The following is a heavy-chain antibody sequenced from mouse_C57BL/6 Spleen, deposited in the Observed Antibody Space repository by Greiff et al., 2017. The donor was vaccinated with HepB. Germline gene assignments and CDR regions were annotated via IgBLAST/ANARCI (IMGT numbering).Heavy chain of an antibody. Sequence: EVQLVESGGGLVKPGGSLKLSCAASGFTFSSYTMSWVRQTPEKRLEWVATISGGGGNTYYPDSVKGRFTISRDNAKNTLYLQMSSLRSEDTALYYCARRALYGYFDYWGQGTTLTVSS. CDR3: ARRALYGYFDY. J-gene: IGHJ2*01. CDR2: ISGGGGNT. V-gene: IGHV5-9*01. CDR1: GFTFSSYT. D-gene: IGHD1-1*02.